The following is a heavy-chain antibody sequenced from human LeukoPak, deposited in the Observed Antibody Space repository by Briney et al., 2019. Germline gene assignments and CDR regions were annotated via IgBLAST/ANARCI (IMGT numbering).Heavy chain of an antibody. D-gene: IGHD6-19*01. V-gene: IGHV4-4*07. Sequence: SGTLSLTCTVSGGSISSYDWSWIRQPAGKGLEWIGRIYTSGSTTYNPSLKSRVTMSLDTSKNQFSLNLTSVTAADTAFYYCARYRGTSGWLFDYWGQGTLVTVSS. J-gene: IGHJ4*02. CDR3: ARYRGTSGWLFDY. CDR2: IYTSGST. CDR1: GGSISSYD.